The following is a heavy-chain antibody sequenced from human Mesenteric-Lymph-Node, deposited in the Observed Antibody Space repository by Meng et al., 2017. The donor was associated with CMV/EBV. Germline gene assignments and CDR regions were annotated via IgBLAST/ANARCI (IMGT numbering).Heavy chain of an antibody. CDR2: IYTDGSSA. V-gene: IGHV3-23*03. CDR3: AKDRAIEGPYYFDY. D-gene: IGHD3-22*01. Sequence: GESLKISCAASGFTFSSYVMSWVRQAPGKGLEWVSLIYTDGSSAYYVDSVRGRFTISRDNSKNTLYLQMNSLRAEDTAVYYCAKDRAIEGPYYFDYWGQGTLVTVSS. J-gene: IGHJ4*02. CDR1: GFTFSSYV.